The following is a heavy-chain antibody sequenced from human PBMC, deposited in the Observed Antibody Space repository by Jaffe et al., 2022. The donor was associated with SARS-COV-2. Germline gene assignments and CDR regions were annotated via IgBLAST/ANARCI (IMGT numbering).Heavy chain of an antibody. CDR2: INSDGDRK. Sequence: DVKVVESGGGLVQPGGSLRLSCSASGFTFNRYPMHWVRQAPGKGLEYVSAINSDGDRKYYADSVKGRFSISRDNSKNTLYLQMSSLRAEDTAVYYCVQQFAGYSYDKWGQGTLVTVSS. D-gene: IGHD5-18*01. V-gene: IGHV3-64D*09. J-gene: IGHJ4*02. CDR1: GFTFNRYP. CDR3: VQQFAGYSYDK.